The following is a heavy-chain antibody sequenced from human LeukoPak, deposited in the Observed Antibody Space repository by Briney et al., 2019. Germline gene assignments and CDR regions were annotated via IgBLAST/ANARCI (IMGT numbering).Heavy chain of an antibody. CDR2: INPSGGST. CDR1: GYTFTSYY. Sequence: GASVKVSCKASGYTFTSYYMHWVRQAPGQGLEWMGIINPSGGSTSYAQKFQGRVTMTRDTSTSTVYMELSSLRSEDTAVYYCVRDPDLGYCSSTSCYGFDYWGQGTLVTVSS. V-gene: IGHV1-46*01. CDR3: VRDPDLGYCSSTSCYGFDY. D-gene: IGHD2-2*01. J-gene: IGHJ4*02.